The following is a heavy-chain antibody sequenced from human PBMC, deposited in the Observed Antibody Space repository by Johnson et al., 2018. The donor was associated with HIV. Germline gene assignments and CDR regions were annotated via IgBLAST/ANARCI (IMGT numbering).Heavy chain of an antibody. CDR2: IKQDGSEK. V-gene: IGHV3-7*02. J-gene: IGHJ3*02. CDR1: GFTFSSYW. Sequence: MQLVESGGGLVQPGGSLRLSCAASGFTFSSYWMGWVRQAPGKGLEWVANIKQDGSEKYYVDSLKGRFTISRDNSKNTLYLQMESLRVEDTAIYYCAKAWELLGRRAALDIWGQGTMVTVSS. D-gene: IGHD1-26*01. CDR3: AKAWELLGRRAALDI.